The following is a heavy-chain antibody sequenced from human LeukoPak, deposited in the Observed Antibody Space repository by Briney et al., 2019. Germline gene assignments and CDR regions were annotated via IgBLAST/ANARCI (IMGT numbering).Heavy chain of an antibody. J-gene: IGHJ6*03. D-gene: IGHD6-13*01. CDR1: SGSISTSNYY. CDR3: ARSPFSWRHYYYYMDV. V-gene: IGHV4-39*01. Sequence: SETLSLTCTVSSGSISTSNYYWGWVRQPPGKALEWIGNIFYSGSTYYNPSLKSRVTISVDTSKNQFSLKLSSVTAADTAVYYCARSPFSWRHYYYYMDVWGKGTTVTISS. CDR2: IFYSGST.